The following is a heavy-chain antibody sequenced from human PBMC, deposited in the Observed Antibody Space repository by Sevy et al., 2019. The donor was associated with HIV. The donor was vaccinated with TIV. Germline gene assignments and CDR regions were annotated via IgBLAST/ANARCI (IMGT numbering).Heavy chain of an antibody. CDR3: VRVHGGDVSTGWNPFAY. V-gene: IGHV3-21*01. CDR2: ISTTSSNI. J-gene: IGHJ4*02. D-gene: IGHD3-9*01. Sequence: GGSLRLSCAGSGFTLSSYTMNWVRQTPGKGLEWVSSISTTSSNIYYADSVEGRFTISRDNAKNSLSLQMNSLRAEDTGVYYCVRVHGGDVSTGWNPFAYWGQGTLVTVSS. CDR1: GFTLSSYT.